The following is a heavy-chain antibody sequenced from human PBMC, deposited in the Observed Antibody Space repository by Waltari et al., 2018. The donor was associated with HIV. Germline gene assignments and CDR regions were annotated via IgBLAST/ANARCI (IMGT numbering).Heavy chain of an antibody. D-gene: IGHD2-2*01. CDR3: ARINCTSVSCYASLDY. J-gene: IGHJ4*02. Sequence: QVQLVQPGAEVKKPGASVKVSCKASGYTFTSYGISWVRQAPGQGLEWMGWVSDYKGNTNYAQKLQGRVTMTTDTSTSTAYMELRSLRSDDTAVYYCARINCTSVSCYASLDYWGQGTLVTVSS. CDR2: VSDYKGNT. CDR1: GYTFTSYG. V-gene: IGHV1-18*01.